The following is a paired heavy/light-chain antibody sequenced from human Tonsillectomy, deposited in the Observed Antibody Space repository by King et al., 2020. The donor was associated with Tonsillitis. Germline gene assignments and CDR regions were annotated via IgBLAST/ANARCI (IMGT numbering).Heavy chain of an antibody. V-gene: IGHV4-61*01. CDR1: GGSVNSGSYY. J-gene: IGHJ6*02. Sequence: QVQLQESGPGLVKPSETLSLTCTVSGGSVNSGSYYWSWIRQPPGKGLEWIGYVYYSGSTNYNPSLKSRVTMSVDTSKNQFSLKLSSVTAADTAVYYCAREVGFDWLSQEYYNYAMDVWGQGTTVTVSS. D-gene: IGHD3-9*01. CDR3: AREVGFDWLSQEYYNYAMDV. CDR2: VYYSGST.
Light chain of an antibody. CDR3: QHYGTSPRT. CDR1: QSVSGSY. CDR2: GAS. J-gene: IGKJ1*01. V-gene: IGKV3-20*01. Sequence: EIVLTQSPGTLSLSPGERATLSCRASQSVSGSYLAWYQQKPGQAPRLLIYGASSRATGIPDRFSGSGSGTDFTLTISRLEPEDFAVYYCQHYGTSPRTFGQGTRVEIK.